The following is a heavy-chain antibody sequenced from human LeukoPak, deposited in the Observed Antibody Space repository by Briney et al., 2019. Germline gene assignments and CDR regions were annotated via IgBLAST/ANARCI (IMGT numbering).Heavy chain of an antibody. V-gene: IGHV4-61*02. CDR2: IYTSGST. J-gene: IGHJ3*02. Sequence: SQTLSLTCTVSGGSISSGSYYWSWIRQPAGKGLEWIGRIYTSGSTNYNPSLKSRVTISVDTSKNQFSLKLSSVTAADTAVYYCARDIGYYYDSSGYQGDAFDIWGQGTMATVSS. D-gene: IGHD3-22*01. CDR3: ARDIGYYYDSSGYQGDAFDI. CDR1: GGSISSGSYY.